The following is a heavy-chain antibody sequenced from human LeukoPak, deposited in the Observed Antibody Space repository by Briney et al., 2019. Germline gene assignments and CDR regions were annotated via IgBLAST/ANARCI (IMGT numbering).Heavy chain of an antibody. CDR3: ARDLTLSN. D-gene: IGHD3-16*01. J-gene: IGHJ4*02. CDR2: IYSGGST. V-gene: IGHV3-53*01. CDR1: GFTFSSFW. Sequence: GGSLRLSCAASGFTFSSFWMSWVRQAPGKGLEWVSVIYSGGSTYYADSVKGRFTISRDNSKNTLYLQMNSLRAEDTAVYYCARDLTLSNWGQGTLVTVSS.